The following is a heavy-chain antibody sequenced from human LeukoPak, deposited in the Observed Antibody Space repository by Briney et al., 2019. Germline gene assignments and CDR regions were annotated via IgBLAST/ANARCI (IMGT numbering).Heavy chain of an antibody. CDR3: ATEGSITSGRAFGI. D-gene: IGHD1-20*01. CDR2: VTGSGGRT. CDR1: GFTFSSYA. J-gene: IGHJ3*02. V-gene: IGHV3-23*01. Sequence: PGGSLRLSCAASGFTFSSYAMNWVRQAPGKGPECVAAVTGSGGRTFHADSVKGRFTISRDNSKDTLYLQMNSLRAEDTAVYYCATEGSITSGRAFGIWSQGTMVTVSS.